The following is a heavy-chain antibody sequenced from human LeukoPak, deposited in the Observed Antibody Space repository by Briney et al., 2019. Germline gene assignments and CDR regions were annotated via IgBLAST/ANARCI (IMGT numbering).Heavy chain of an antibody. D-gene: IGHD5-18*01. J-gene: IGHJ4*02. CDR2: IYPGDSDT. V-gene: IGHV5-51*01. CDR3: ARRVDTAMGYYFDY. CDR1: GYSFTSYW. Sequence: GESLKISCKGSGYSFTSYWMGGVRQLPGKGLGGRGIIYPGDSDTRYSPSFQGQVTISADKSISTAYLQWSSLKASDTAMYYCARRVDTAMGYYFDYWGQGTLVTVSS.